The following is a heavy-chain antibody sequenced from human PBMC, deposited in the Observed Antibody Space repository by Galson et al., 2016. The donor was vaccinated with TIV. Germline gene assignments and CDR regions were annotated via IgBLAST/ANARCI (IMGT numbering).Heavy chain of an antibody. CDR3: ARGGSGWPRVPAYYYSYMVV. Sequence: SWIRQPPGKGLEWIGYIYHTGSANYNPSLKSRATMSVDTSNNQFSLKLSSVTAADTAVYYCARGGSGWPRVPAYYYSYMVVWGKGTTVTVSS. V-gene: IGHV4-59*01. CDR2: IYHTGSA. J-gene: IGHJ6*03. D-gene: IGHD6-19*01.